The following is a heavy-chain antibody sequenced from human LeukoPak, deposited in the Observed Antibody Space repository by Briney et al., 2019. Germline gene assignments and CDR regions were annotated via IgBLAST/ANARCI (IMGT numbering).Heavy chain of an antibody. J-gene: IGHJ4*02. CDR3: ARSDTAMEAFDY. CDR1: GGSFSGYY. CDR2: INHSGGT. Sequence: KPSETLSLTCAVYGGSFSGYYWSWIRQPPGKGLEWIGEINHSGGTNYNPSLKSRVTISVDTSKNQFSLKLSSVTAADTAVYYCARSDTAMEAFDYWGQGTLVTVSS. D-gene: IGHD5-18*01. V-gene: IGHV4-34*01.